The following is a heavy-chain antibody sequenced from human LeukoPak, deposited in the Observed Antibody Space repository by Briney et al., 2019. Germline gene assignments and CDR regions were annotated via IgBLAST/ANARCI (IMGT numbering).Heavy chain of an antibody. CDR1: GGSISSSSYY. V-gene: IGHV4-39*07. Sequence: IPSETLSLTCTVSGGSISSSSYYWGWIRQPPGKGLEWIGSIYYSGSTYYNPSLKSRVTISVDTSKNQFSLKLSSVTAADTAVYYCARGTWLWFNHDYWGQGTLVTVSS. J-gene: IGHJ4*02. CDR2: IYYSGST. CDR3: ARGTWLWFNHDY. D-gene: IGHD3-10*01.